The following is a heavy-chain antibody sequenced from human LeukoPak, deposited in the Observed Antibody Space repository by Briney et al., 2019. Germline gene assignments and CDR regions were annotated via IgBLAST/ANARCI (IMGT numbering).Heavy chain of an antibody. D-gene: IGHD3-9*01. V-gene: IGHV3-11*06. CDR2: ISSSSSYT. J-gene: IGHJ5*02. Sequence: GGSLRLSCAASGFTFSDYYMSWIRQAPGKGLEWVSYISSSSSYTNYADSVKGRFTISRDNAKNSLYLQMNSLRAEDTAVYYCARGVRYFDPERTWFDPWGQGTLVTVSS. CDR1: GFTFSDYY. CDR3: ARGVRYFDPERTWFDP.